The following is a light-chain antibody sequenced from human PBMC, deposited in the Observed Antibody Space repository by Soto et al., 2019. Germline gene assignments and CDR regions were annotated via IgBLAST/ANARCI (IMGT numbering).Light chain of an antibody. CDR1: QSVSNN. Sequence: EIVMTQSPATLSVSPGERATLSCRASQSVSNNYLAWYQQKPGQAPRLLIYGASNRATGIPDRFSGSGSGTEFTLTISSLQSEDFALYYCQQYNDWPLTFGQGAKVDIK. CDR3: QQYNDWPLT. J-gene: IGKJ1*01. V-gene: IGKV3D-15*01. CDR2: GAS.